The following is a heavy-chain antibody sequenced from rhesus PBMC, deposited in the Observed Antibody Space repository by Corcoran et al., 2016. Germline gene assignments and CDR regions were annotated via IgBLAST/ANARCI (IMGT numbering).Heavy chain of an antibody. CDR2: VDPEDGEA. D-gene: IGHD3-34*01. J-gene: IGHJ4*01. V-gene: IGHV1-111*02. CDR3: ATDVLSGVIINFGY. CDR1: GYTFTDYY. Sequence: EVQLVQSGAEVKKPGASVKISCKASGYTFTDYYLHWVRQTPGKGIEWMGRVDPEDGEAIHAQKFQDRVAITADTSTDTDYMELSSLRSEDTAVYYCATDVLSGVIINFGYWGQGVLVTVSS.